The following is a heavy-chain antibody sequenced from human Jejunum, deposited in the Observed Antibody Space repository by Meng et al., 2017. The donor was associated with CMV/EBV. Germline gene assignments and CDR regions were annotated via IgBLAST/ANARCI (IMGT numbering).Heavy chain of an antibody. V-gene: IGHV4-39*01. J-gene: IGHJ6*02. D-gene: IGHD1-7*01. CDR3: AKTTWYDYAMDV. CDR1: GAPLRLFTYY. Sequence: SGAPLRLFTYYWAWVRQPPGKGLEWIGNIYYSGSTYYNPSLKSRVTISVDTSKNQFSLKVNSVTAADTAVYYCAKTTWYDYAMDVWGQGTTVTVSS. CDR2: IYYSGST.